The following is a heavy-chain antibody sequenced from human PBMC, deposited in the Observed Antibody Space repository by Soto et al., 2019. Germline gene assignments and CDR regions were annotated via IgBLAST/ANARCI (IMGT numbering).Heavy chain of an antibody. V-gene: IGHV3-30*18. Sequence: QVQLVESGGGVVQPGRSLRLSCAASGFTFSSYGMHWVRQAPGKGPEWVAVISYDGSNKYYADSVKGRFTISRDNSKNTLYLQMNSLRAEDTAVYYCAKPPLLPAAIVASLDYWGQGTLVTVSS. CDR1: GFTFSSYG. CDR2: ISYDGSNK. D-gene: IGHD2-2*02. J-gene: IGHJ4*02. CDR3: AKPPLLPAAIVASLDY.